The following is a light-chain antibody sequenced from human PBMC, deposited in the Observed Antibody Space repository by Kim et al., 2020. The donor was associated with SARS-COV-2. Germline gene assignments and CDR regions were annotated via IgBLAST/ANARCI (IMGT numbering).Light chain of an antibody. Sequence: SASVGDRLTITCRATQSVSINLNWYQQRPGKAPRLLIYGASTLQSGVPSRFSGSGSGTGFTLTISSLQPEDFAIYYCQQTFSTQYSFGQGTKLEI. CDR1: QSVSIN. J-gene: IGKJ2*03. CDR2: GAS. CDR3: QQTFSTQYS. V-gene: IGKV1-39*01.